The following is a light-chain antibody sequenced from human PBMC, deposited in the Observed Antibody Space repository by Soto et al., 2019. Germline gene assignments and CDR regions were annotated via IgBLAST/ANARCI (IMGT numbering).Light chain of an antibody. CDR3: QQYNSYSRT. V-gene: IGKV1-5*03. CDR1: QSINSW. J-gene: IGKJ1*01. Sequence: DIKMTQSPSTLSASVGDRVTITCRASQSINSWLAWYQQKPGKAPKLLIYKASSLGSGVPSRFSGSGSGTEFTLTISSLQPDDFATYYCQQYNSYSRTFGQGTKVEIK. CDR2: KAS.